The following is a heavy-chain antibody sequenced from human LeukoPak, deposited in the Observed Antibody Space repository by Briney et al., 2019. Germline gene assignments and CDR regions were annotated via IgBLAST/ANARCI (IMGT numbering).Heavy chain of an antibody. V-gene: IGHV3-15*01. CDR2: IKSKTDGGTT. D-gene: IGHD5-18*01. J-gene: IGHJ4*02. CDR3: NTGSSSYGDVLPY. Sequence: GGSLKLSCAASGFTFSNAWMSWVRQAPGKGLEWVGRIKSKTDGGTTDYAAPVKGRFTISRDDSKSTLYLQMNRLKTEYTAVYYCNTGSSSYGDVLPYLGQGTLVTVSS. CDR1: GFTFSNAW.